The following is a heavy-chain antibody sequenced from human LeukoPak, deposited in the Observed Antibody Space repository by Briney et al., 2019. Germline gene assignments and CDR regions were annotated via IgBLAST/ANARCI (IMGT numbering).Heavy chain of an antibody. CDR1: GYSLPSYW. Sequence: GEPLKISFKGSGYSLPSYWITWVRQMPGKGQEWMGRIDPSDSYTNYSPSFQGHVTNSADKSISTAYLQWSSLKASDTAMYYCARSYSGYDYLDYWGQGTLVTVSS. CDR2: IDPSDSYT. CDR3: ARSYSGYDYLDY. J-gene: IGHJ4*02. D-gene: IGHD5-12*01. V-gene: IGHV5-10-1*01.